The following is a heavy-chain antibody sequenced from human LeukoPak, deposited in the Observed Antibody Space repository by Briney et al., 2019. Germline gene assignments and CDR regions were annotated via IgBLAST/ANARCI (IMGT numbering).Heavy chain of an antibody. CDR1: GGSFSGYY. J-gene: IGHJ4*02. D-gene: IGHD2-21*02. V-gene: IGHV4-59*10. Sequence: PSETLSLTCAVYGGSFSGYYWSWIRQPAGKGLEWIGRIYTSEDTKYNPSLESRVTMTVDTSKNQFSLKLTSVTAADTAVYYCARYGDPNYYFDSWGQGALVTVSS. CDR2: IYTSEDT. CDR3: ARYGDPNYYFDS.